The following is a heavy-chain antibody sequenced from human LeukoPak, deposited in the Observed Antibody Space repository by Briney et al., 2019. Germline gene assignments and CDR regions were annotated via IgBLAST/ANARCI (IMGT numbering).Heavy chain of an antibody. CDR1: GFTFSSYA. CDR3: ARDLCSGGSCYSGGLDY. Sequence: AGRSLRLSCAASGFTFSSYAMHWVRQAPGKGLEWVAVISYDGSNKYYADSVKGRFTISRDNSKNTLYLQMNSLRAEDTAVYYCARDLCSGGSCYSGGLDYWGQGTLVTVSS. V-gene: IGHV3-30-3*01. J-gene: IGHJ4*02. CDR2: ISYDGSNK. D-gene: IGHD2-15*01.